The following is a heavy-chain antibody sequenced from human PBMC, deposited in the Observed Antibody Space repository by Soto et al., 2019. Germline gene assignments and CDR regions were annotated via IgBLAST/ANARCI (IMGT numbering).Heavy chain of an antibody. Sequence: ASVKVSCKASGYAFTSYGISWVRQAPGQGLEWMGWISAYNGNTNYAQKLQGRVTMTTDTSTSTAYMELRSLRSDDTAVYYCARDFEVSDYYDSSGYYPNFDYWGQGTLVTVSS. D-gene: IGHD3-22*01. CDR1: GYAFTSYG. CDR3: ARDFEVSDYYDSSGYYPNFDY. CDR2: ISAYNGNT. V-gene: IGHV1-18*01. J-gene: IGHJ4*02.